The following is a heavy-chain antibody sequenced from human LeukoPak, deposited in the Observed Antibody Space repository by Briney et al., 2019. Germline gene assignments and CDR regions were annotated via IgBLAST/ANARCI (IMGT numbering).Heavy chain of an antibody. D-gene: IGHD6-13*01. CDR1: GFTFSSYE. V-gene: IGHV3-48*03. J-gene: IGHJ6*03. CDR3: ARGDGYSSSWYTGNYYYYYYMDV. Sequence: GGSLRLSCAASGFTFSSYEMNWVRQAPGKGLEWVSYISSSGSTIYYADSVKGRFTISRDNAKNSLYLQMNSLRAEDTAVYYCARGDGYSSSWYTGNYYYYYYMDVWGKGTTVTVSS. CDR2: ISSSGSTI.